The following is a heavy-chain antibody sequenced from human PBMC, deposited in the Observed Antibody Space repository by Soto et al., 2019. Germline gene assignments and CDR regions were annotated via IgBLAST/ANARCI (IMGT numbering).Heavy chain of an antibody. D-gene: IGHD5-18*01. CDR3: ARTRGYIYGLGY. Sequence: SVKVSCKASGGTFSSYAISWVRQAPGQGLEWMGGIIPIFGTANYAQKFQGRVTITADESTSTAYMELSSLRSEDTAVYYCARTRGYIYGLGYWGQGTLVTVSS. J-gene: IGHJ4*02. CDR2: IIPIFGTA. CDR1: GGTFSSYA. V-gene: IGHV1-69*13.